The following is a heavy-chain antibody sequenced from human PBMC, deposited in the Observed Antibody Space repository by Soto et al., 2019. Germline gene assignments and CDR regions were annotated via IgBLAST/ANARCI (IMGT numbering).Heavy chain of an antibody. J-gene: IGHJ5*01. D-gene: IGHD3-3*01. Sequence: PSETLSLTCTVSSGSISSSSYYWGWIRQSPGKGLEWIGSFCYSGSTYYNPSLESRVTISVDTSKNHFSLILSSVTASDTALYYCARQVWSDYYSPNWFDSWGQGTLVTVSS. CDR3: ARQVWSDYYSPNWFDS. CDR1: SGSISSSSYY. V-gene: IGHV4-39*01. CDR2: FCYSGST.